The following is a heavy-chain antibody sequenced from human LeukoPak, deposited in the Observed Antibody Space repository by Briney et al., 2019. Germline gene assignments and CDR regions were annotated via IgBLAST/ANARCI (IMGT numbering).Heavy chain of an antibody. V-gene: IGHV3-23*01. CDR1: GFTFNKYA. D-gene: IGHD1-26*01. CDR2: ISGSGGST. Sequence: GGSLRLSCEASGFTFNKYAMTWVRQAPGKGREWVSAISGSGGSTYYTDSVKGRFTISRDNSKNTLYLQMNSLRPEDTAVYYCAKEGDDDYLDYWGQGTLVTVSS. J-gene: IGHJ4*02. CDR3: AKEGDDDYLDY.